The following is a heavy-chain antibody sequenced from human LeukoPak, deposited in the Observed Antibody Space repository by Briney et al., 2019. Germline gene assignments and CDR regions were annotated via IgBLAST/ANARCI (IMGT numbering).Heavy chain of an antibody. Sequence: GGSLRLSCAVSGFTFSSDWMHWVRQAPGKGLEWVSRISGDGRSTSYADSVRGRLTISRDNTKSTLYLQMNSLRADDTAVYYCVRGRTNYYGYFDYWGQGTLVTVSS. D-gene: IGHD3-10*01. CDR3: VRGRTNYYGYFDY. CDR2: ISGDGRST. J-gene: IGHJ4*02. CDR1: GFTFSSDW. V-gene: IGHV3-74*01.